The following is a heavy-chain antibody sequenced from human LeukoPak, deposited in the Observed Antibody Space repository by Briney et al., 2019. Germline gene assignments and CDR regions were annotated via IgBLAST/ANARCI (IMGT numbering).Heavy chain of an antibody. CDR1: GFSFSNYW. J-gene: IGHJ4*02. D-gene: IGHD6-19*01. V-gene: IGHV3-74*01. Sequence: AGGSLRLSCAASGFSFSNYWMHWVRQAPGKGLVWVSRIKSDGSTTTYADSVKGRFTISRDNAKSTLYLQMNSLRAEDTAVYYCVRLADPGYWGQGTLVTVSS. CDR2: IKSDGSTT. CDR3: VRLADPGY.